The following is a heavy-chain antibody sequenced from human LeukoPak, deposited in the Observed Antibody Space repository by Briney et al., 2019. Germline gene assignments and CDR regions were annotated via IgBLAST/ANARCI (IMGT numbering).Heavy chain of an antibody. CDR3: ARGQNIQRYSSSRLDDY. V-gene: IGHV4-34*01. J-gene: IGHJ4*02. Sequence: SETLSLTCTVSGGSISSYYWSWIRQPPGKGLEWIGEINHSGSTNYNPSLKSRVTISVDTSKNQFSLKLSSVTAADTAVYYCARGQNIQRYSSSRLDDYWGQGTLVTVSS. D-gene: IGHD6-13*01. CDR2: INHSGST. CDR1: GGSISSYY.